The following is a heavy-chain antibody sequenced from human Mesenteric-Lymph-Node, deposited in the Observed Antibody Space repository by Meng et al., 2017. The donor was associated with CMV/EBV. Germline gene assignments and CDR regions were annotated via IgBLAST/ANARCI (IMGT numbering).Heavy chain of an antibody. Sequence: GGSLRLSCAASGFTFSTYAMNWVRQAPGKGLEWVAVISYDGSNKYYADSVKGRFTISRDNSKNTLYLQMNSLRAEDTAVYYCARPPRRAIAAQYWGQGTLVTVSS. CDR1: GFTFSTYA. CDR2: ISYDGSNK. D-gene: IGHD6-6*01. V-gene: IGHV3-30-3*01. J-gene: IGHJ4*02. CDR3: ARPPRRAIAAQY.